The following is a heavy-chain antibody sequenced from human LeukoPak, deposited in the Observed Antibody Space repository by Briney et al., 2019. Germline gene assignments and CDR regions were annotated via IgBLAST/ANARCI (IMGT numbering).Heavy chain of an antibody. CDR2: IRQGGSEK. Sequence: GGSLRLSCAASGFIFSGYWMSWVRQAPGTGLEWVANIRQGGSEKYYVDSVKGRFTISRDNAKNSLYLQMNSLRAEDTAVYFCGRDRYYFDSSGYYSTDYWGQGTLVTVSS. D-gene: IGHD3-22*01. J-gene: IGHJ4*02. CDR1: GFIFSGYW. CDR3: GRDRYYFDSSGYYSTDY. V-gene: IGHV3-7*01.